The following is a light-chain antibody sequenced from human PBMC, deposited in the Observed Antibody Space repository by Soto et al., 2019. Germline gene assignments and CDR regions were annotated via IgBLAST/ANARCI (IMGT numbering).Light chain of an antibody. CDR1: QIVSSTY. V-gene: IGKV3-20*01. CDR2: GAS. CDR3: QQYGVTPPNT. Sequence: EIVLTQSPATLSLSPGERATLSCRASQIVSSTYLAWFQQKPGQAPRLLIYGASTRATGIPDRFSGSGSGADFTLTISGLEPEDFGLYYCQQYGVTPPNTFGGGTKVEV. J-gene: IGKJ4*01.